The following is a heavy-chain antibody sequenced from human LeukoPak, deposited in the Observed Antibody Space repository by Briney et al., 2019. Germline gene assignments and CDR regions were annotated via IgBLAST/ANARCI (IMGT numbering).Heavy chain of an antibody. CDR3: ARKSAVAGLGGLDY. V-gene: IGHV4-59*01. Sequence: SSETLSLTCAVYGGSFSGYYWSWIRQPPGKGLEWIGYIYYSGSTNYNPSLKSRVTISVDTSKNQFSLKLSSVTAADTAVYYCARKSAVAGLGGLDYWGQGTLVTVSS. D-gene: IGHD6-19*01. J-gene: IGHJ4*02. CDR2: IYYSGST. CDR1: GGSFSGYY.